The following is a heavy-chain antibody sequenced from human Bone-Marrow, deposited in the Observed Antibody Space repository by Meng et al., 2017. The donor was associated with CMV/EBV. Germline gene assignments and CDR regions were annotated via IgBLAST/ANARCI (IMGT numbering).Heavy chain of an antibody. CDR1: GFTFSSYA. V-gene: IGHV3-23*01. J-gene: IGHJ4*02. CDR2: ISGSGGST. D-gene: IGHD2-2*01. Sequence: GESLKISCAASGFTFSSYAMSWVRQAPGKGLEWVSAISGSGGSTYYADSVKGRFTISRDNSKNTLYLQMNSLRAEDTAVYYCAREISHLLLLDYWGQGTLVTVSS. CDR3: AREISHLLLLDY.